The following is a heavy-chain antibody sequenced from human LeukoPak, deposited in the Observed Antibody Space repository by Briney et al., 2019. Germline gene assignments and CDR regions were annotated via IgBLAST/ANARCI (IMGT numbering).Heavy chain of an antibody. CDR3: ARDLYYYGSELPYYFDY. D-gene: IGHD3-10*01. J-gene: IGHJ4*02. CDR2: ISYDGSNK. CDR1: GFTFSSYA. V-gene: IGHV3-30*04. Sequence: PGGSLRLSCAASGFTFSSYAMHWVRQAPGKGLEWVAVISYDGSNKYYADSVKGRFTISRDNSKNTLYLRMNSLRAEDTAVYYCARDLYYYGSELPYYFDYWGQGTLVTVSS.